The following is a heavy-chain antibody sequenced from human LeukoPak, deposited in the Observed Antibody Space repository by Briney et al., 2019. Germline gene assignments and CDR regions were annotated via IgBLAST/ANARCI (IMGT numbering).Heavy chain of an antibody. CDR3: ARETSQKGAHYMDV. V-gene: IGHV4-61*02. CDR1: GGSISSGSYY. Sequence: SETLSLTCTVSGGSISSGSYYWSWIRQPAGKGLEWIGRIYTSGSTNYNPSLKSRVTISVDTSKNQFSLKLSSVTAADTAVYYCARETSQKGAHYMDVWGKGTTATISS. D-gene: IGHD3-16*01. J-gene: IGHJ6*03. CDR2: IYTSGST.